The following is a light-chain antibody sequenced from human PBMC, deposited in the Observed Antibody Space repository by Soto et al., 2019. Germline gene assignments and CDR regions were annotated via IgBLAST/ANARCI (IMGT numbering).Light chain of an antibody. CDR2: DVS. CDR1: QSINNF. Sequence: IVLTQSPATLSLSPWERATLSCRASQSINNFIAWYQQKSGQPPRLVIYDVSKRATGIPARFSGSGSGTDFTLSISSLEPEDFAVYFCQQRSNWPPTWTFGPGTKVDIK. J-gene: IGKJ1*01. V-gene: IGKV3-11*01. CDR3: QQRSNWPPTWT.